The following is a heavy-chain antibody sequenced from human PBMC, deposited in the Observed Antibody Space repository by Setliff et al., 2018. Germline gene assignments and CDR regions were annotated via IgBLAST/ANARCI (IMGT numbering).Heavy chain of an antibody. CDR1: GDSISSGNW. D-gene: IGHD6-19*01. V-gene: IGHV4-4*02. J-gene: IGHJ6*03. CDR2: INHSGNT. Sequence: PSETLSLTCAVSGDSISSGNWWSWVRQPPEKGLEWIGEINHSGNTNYNPSLKSRVTISVDKSTNQFSLKLNSVTAADTAVYYCVRTDYSDGRYSMDVWGKGTKVTV. CDR3: VRTDYSDGRYSMDV.